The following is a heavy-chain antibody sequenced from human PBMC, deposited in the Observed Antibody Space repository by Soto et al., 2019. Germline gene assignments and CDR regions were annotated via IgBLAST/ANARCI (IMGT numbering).Heavy chain of an antibody. D-gene: IGHD1-1*01. Sequence: QVHLVQSGAEVKKPGASVKVSCKASGYTFTAYYLHWLRQAPGQGLEWMGWINPNSGTTKYEQKFQGRVTMTRDTSISTAYMELYSLRSEDTAVYYCARPQTTPLARWFGPWGQGTLVTVSS. V-gene: IGHV1-2*02. CDR3: ARPQTTPLARWFGP. CDR2: INPNSGTT. J-gene: IGHJ5*02. CDR1: GYTFTAYY.